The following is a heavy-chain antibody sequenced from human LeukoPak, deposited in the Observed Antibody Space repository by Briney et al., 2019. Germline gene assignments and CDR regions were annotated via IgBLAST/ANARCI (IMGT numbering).Heavy chain of an antibody. V-gene: IGHV4-59*01. CDR2: IYYSGST. CDR3: ARGNGDYVFSYYYMDV. D-gene: IGHD4-17*01. Sequence: SETLSLTCTVSGGSISSYYWSWIRQPPGKGLEWIGYIYYSGSTNYNPSLKSRVTISVDTSKNQFSLKLSSVTAADTAVYYCARGNGDYVFSYYYMDVWGKGTTVTISS. J-gene: IGHJ6*03. CDR1: GGSISSYY.